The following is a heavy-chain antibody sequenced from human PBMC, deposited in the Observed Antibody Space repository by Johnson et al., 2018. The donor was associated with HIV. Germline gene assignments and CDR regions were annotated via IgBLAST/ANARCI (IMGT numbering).Heavy chain of an antibody. CDR1: GFTFSDYY. CDR3: AKDLVDTAMDDAFDI. J-gene: IGHJ3*02. Sequence: QMLLVESGGGLVQPGGSLRLSCAASGFTFSDYYMSWIRQAPGKGLEWVSYISSSGSTIYYADSVKGRFTISRDNSKNTLYLQMNSLRAEDTAVYYCAKDLVDTAMDDAFDIWGQGTMVTVSS. D-gene: IGHD5-18*01. CDR2: ISSSGSTI. V-gene: IGHV3-11*04.